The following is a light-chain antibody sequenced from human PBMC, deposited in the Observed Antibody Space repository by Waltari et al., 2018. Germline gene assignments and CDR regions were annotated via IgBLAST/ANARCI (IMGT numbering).Light chain of an antibody. V-gene: IGKV3-11*01. J-gene: IGKJ5*01. Sequence: EIVLTQSPATLSLSPGERATLPCRASQSINSYLAWYQQKPGQAPRLLLYDASNRATGVPARFSGSGSGSDFTLTISSLDPEDFAVYYCQQRYNWPLTFGQGTRLEIK. CDR1: QSINSY. CDR2: DAS. CDR3: QQRYNWPLT.